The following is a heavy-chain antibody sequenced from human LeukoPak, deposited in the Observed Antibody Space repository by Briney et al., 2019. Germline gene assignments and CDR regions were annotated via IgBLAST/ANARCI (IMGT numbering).Heavy chain of an antibody. J-gene: IGHJ4*02. CDR1: GITLSNYG. CDR3: AKRGVVIRVILVGFHKEAYYFDS. Sequence: PGGSLRLSCAVSGITLSNYGMSWVRQAPGKGLEWVAGISDRGSRTNYADSVKGRFTISTDHPKNTLYLQMNSLRAEDTAVYFWAKRGVVIRVILVGFHKEAYYFDSWGQGALVTVSS. CDR2: ISDRGSRT. V-gene: IGHV3-23*01. D-gene: IGHD3-22*01.